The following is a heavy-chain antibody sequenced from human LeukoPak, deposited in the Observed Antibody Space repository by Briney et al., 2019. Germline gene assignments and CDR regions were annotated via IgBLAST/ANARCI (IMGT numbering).Heavy chain of an antibody. D-gene: IGHD6-19*01. J-gene: IGHJ4*02. V-gene: IGHV4-38-2*02. CDR3: ARRHSSGWFYY. CDR1: GYSISNGYY. CDR2: IYRSGST. Sequence: PSETLSLTCTVSGYSISNGYYLDWTRPPPGRGLEWIGNIYRSGSTSYNPSLKSRVTISVDTSKNQFSLKVNSVTGADTAVYYCARRHSSGWFYYWGQGTLVTVSS.